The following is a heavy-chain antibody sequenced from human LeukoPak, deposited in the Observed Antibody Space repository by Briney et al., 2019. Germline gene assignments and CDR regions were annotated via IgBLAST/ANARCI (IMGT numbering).Heavy chain of an antibody. V-gene: IGHV3-11*05. CDR3: ARDKWGHP. D-gene: IGHD7-27*01. J-gene: IGHJ4*02. CDR2: ISSSSSYT. CDR1: GFTVSRYY. Sequence: NTGGSLRLSCAVSGFTVSRYYMSWIRQAPGKGLEWVSYISSSSSYTNYADSVEGRFTISRDNAKNSLYLQMNSLRAEDTAVYYCARDKWGHPGGQGTLVTVSS.